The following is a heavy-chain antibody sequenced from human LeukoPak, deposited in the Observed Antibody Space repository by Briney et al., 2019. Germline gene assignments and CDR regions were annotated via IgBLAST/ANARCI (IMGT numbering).Heavy chain of an antibody. CDR1: GYTFTSYY. Sequence: GASVKVSCKASGYTFTSYYMHWVRQAPGQGLEWMGIINPSGGITSYAQKFQGRVTMTRDTSTSTVYMELSSLRSEDTAVYYCASGGLYCSSTSCYNRRIMDVWGKGTTVTVSS. D-gene: IGHD2-2*02. CDR2: INPSGGIT. J-gene: IGHJ6*04. CDR3: ASGGLYCSSTSCYNRRIMDV. V-gene: IGHV1-46*01.